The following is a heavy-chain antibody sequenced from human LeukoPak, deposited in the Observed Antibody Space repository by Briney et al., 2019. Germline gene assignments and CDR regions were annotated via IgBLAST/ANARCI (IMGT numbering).Heavy chain of an antibody. D-gene: IGHD5-12*01. CDR1: GGSISSYY. CDR2: IYYSGST. CDR3: ARAGYGGHGTYFDY. J-gene: IGHJ4*02. V-gene: IGHV4-59*01. Sequence: SETLSLTCTVSGGSISSYYWSWIRQPPGKGLEWIGYIYYSGSTNYNPSLKSRVTISVDTSKNQFSLKLSSVTAADTAVYYCARAGYGGHGTYFDYWGQGTLVTVSS.